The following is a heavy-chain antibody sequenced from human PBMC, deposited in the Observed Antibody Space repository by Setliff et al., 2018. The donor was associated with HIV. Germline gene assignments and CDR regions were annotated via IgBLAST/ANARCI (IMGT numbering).Heavy chain of an antibody. D-gene: IGHD3-16*01. CDR2: IYTSGST. CDR1: GDSMSSGDSS. J-gene: IGHJ4*02. Sequence: SETLSLTCAVSGDSMSSGDSSWSWIRQPPGKGLEWIGHIYTSGSTNYNPSLKSRVTISVDTSKNQFSLRLSSVTAADTAVYYCARGTLYYDYVWGTPFPFDYWGQGTLVTVSS. CDR3: ARGTLYYDYVWGTPFPFDY. V-gene: IGHV4-61*08.